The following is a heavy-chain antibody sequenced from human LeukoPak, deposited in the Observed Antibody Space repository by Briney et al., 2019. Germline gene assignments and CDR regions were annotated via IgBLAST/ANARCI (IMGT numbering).Heavy chain of an antibody. CDR2: ISGSGGST. CDR3: AKGLGYRSYYFDY. Sequence: GGSLRLSCAASRFTFSSYGMSWVRQAPGKGLEWVSSISGSGGSTYYADSVKGRFTISRDNSKNTLYLQMNSLRDEDTAVYYCAKGLGYRSYYFDYWGQGTLVTVSS. J-gene: IGHJ4*02. D-gene: IGHD5-12*01. CDR1: RFTFSSYG. V-gene: IGHV3-23*01.